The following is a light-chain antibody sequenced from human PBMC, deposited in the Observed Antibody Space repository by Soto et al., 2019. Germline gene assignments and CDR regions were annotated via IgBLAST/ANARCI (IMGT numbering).Light chain of an antibody. CDR2: GDS. Sequence: QSVLTQPPSVSGAPGQRVTISCTGSSSNIGAGYHVHWYQQLPGAAPKLLIFGDSNRPSGVPDRFSGSKPGTSASLAITGLQADDEADYYCQSSDSRLSGSDVFGTGTKSPS. CDR3: QSSDSRLSGSDV. CDR1: SSNIGAGYH. V-gene: IGLV1-40*01. J-gene: IGLJ1*01.